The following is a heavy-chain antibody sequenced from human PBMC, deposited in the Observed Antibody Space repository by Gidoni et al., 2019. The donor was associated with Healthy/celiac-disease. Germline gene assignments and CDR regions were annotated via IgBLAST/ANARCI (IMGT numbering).Heavy chain of an antibody. CDR1: GFTFSSYW. D-gene: IGHD3-10*01. CDR3: ARDFGQLWFGEPRWGMDV. CDR2: IKQDGSEK. J-gene: IGHJ6*02. Sequence: EVQLVESGGGLVQPGGSLRLSCAASGFTFSSYWMSWVRQAPGKGLEWVANIKQDGSEKYYVDSVKGRFTISRDNAKNSLYLQMNSLRAEDTAVYYCARDFGQLWFGEPRWGMDVWGQGTTVTVSS. V-gene: IGHV3-7*01.